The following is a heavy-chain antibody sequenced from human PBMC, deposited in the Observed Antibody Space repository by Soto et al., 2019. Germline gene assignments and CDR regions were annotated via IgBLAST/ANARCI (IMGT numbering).Heavy chain of an antibody. Sequence: QVQLVESGGGVVQPGRSLRLSCAASGFTFSSYGMHWVRQAPGKGLERVAVRSYDGSNKYYADSVKGRFTIYRDNSKNLLYMRMNSVRAEDTAVYYCAKFYIAAAATGDFDIWGHGTMVTVSS. CDR1: GFTFSSYG. V-gene: IGHV3-30*18. J-gene: IGHJ3*02. CDR3: AKFYIAAAATGDFDI. CDR2: RSYDGSNK. D-gene: IGHD6-13*01.